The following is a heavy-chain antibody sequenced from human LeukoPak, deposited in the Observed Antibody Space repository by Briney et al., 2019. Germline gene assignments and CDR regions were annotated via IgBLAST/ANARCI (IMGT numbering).Heavy chain of an antibody. CDR1: GFTFSSYG. J-gene: IGHJ2*01. D-gene: IGHD2-15*01. CDR2: VSGSGGST. Sequence: GGSLRLSCAASGFTFSSYGMSWVRQAPGKGLDWVSAVSGSGGSTNYADSVTGRFTISRDNSKNTLYLQMNSLRAEDTAVYYCAKDRIISYCSGGSCYLGYWYFDLWGRGTLVTVSS. CDR3: AKDRIISYCSGGSCYLGYWYFDL. V-gene: IGHV3-23*01.